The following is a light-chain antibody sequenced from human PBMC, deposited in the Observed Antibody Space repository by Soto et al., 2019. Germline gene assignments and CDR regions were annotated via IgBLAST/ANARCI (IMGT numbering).Light chain of an antibody. J-gene: IGKJ1*01. V-gene: IGKV3-15*01. Sequence: EILLTQSPCTLSVSPGETATLSCTTSQGLNRNLAWYQQKLGQAPRVLIYGASTRAAGIPARLSGSGSATEFTLTISSLQPDDFATYYCQQYNTYWTFGQGTKVDIK. CDR3: QQYNTYWT. CDR2: GAS. CDR1: QGLNRN.